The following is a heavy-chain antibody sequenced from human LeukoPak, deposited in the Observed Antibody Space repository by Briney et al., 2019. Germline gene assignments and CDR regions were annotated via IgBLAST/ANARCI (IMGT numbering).Heavy chain of an antibody. V-gene: IGHV4-38-2*02. J-gene: IGHJ4*02. CDR1: GYSISSGYY. D-gene: IGHD1-26*01. Sequence: PSETLSLTCTVSGYSISSGYYWGWIRQPPGKGLEWIGSIYHSGSTYYNPSLKSRVTISVDTSKNQFSLKLSSVTAADTAVYYCARVVDSGSYYEHDYWGQGPLVTVSS. CDR2: IYHSGST. CDR3: ARVVDSGSYYEHDY.